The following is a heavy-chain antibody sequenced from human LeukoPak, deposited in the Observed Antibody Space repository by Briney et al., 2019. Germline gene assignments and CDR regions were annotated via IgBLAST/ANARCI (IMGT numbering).Heavy chain of an antibody. J-gene: IGHJ4*01. Sequence: GGSLRLSCAVSGFKFSSYWMNWVRQVPGKGLMWVAHINTNGDSANYADSVKGRFTISRDNAKSTLSLQMNSLRAEDTAIYYCVRDNAYTFDYWGQGTLVAVSS. CDR2: INTNGDSA. D-gene: IGHD5-24*01. CDR1: GFKFSSYW. V-gene: IGHV3-74*01. CDR3: VRDNAYTFDY.